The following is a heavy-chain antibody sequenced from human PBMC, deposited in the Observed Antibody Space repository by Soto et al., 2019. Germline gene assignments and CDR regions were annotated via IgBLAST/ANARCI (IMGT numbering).Heavy chain of an antibody. V-gene: IGHV1-8*01. CDR1: GYTFTSYD. J-gene: IGHJ6*02. Sequence: QVQLVQSGAEVKKPGASVKVSCKASGYTFTSYDINWVRQATGQGLEWMGWMNPNSGNTGYAQKFQGRVTMTRNTSISKAYMELSSLRSEDTAVYYCARGGMRDCSGGSCYFPYYYYGMDVWGQGTTVTVSS. CDR2: MNPNSGNT. CDR3: ARGGMRDCSGGSCYFPYYYYGMDV. D-gene: IGHD2-15*01.